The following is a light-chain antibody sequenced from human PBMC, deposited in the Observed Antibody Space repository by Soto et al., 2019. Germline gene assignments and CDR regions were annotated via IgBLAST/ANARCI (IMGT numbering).Light chain of an antibody. V-gene: IGKV1-5*01. CDR3: HQYHRYSGVT. CDR1: QSISSW. CDR2: DAS. Sequence: DIQMTQSPSTLSASVGDRVTITCRASQSISSWLAWYQQKPGKAPKLLIYDASSLESGVPSRFSGSGSGTEFSLAISSLQPDDFATYYCHQYHRYSGVTFGTETKVDIK. J-gene: IGKJ3*01.